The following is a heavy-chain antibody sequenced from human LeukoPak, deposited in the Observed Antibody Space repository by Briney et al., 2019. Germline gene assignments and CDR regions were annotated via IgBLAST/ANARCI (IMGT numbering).Heavy chain of an antibody. CDR1: GLTFNRYA. CDR2: VSTSGGST. CDR3: AKQAYDSPRTDFDY. Sequence: PGGSLRLSCAASGLTFNRYAMSWVRQAPGKGLEWVSGVSTSGGSTYCADSVKGRFTISRDNSKNTLHLQMNSLRAEDTAIYYCAKQAYDSPRTDFDYWGQGTLVTVSS. J-gene: IGHJ4*02. D-gene: IGHD3-22*01. V-gene: IGHV3-23*01.